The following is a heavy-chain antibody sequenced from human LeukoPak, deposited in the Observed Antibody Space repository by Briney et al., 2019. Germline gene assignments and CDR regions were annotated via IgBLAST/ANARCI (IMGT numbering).Heavy chain of an antibody. CDR2: VTGNGDTT. V-gene: IGHV3-23*01. CDR1: GFTFRNYA. D-gene: IGHD2-8*01. CDR3: ARNAADCTTSACYDS. J-gene: IGHJ4*02. Sequence: LAGWSLRLSCASSGFTFRNYAMTWVRQAQGKGLEWVSVVTGNGDTTYYAAFLKGRFTIFRDNFRNTLYLQRNRMRSEDTVVYYCARNAADCTTSACYDSWGQGTLVTVSS.